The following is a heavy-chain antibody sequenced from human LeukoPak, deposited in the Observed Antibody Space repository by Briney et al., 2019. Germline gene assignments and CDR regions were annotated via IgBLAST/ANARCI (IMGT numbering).Heavy chain of an antibody. D-gene: IGHD4-17*01. CDR2: IYYSGST. Sequence: SQTLSLTCTVSGGSISSGGYYWSWIRQHPGKGLEWIGNIYYSGSTYYNPSLKSRVTISVDTSKNQFSLKLSSVTAADTAVYYCASTFMTTVQFDYWGQGTLVTVSS. V-gene: IGHV4-31*03. J-gene: IGHJ4*02. CDR1: GGSISSGGYY. CDR3: ASTFMTTVQFDY.